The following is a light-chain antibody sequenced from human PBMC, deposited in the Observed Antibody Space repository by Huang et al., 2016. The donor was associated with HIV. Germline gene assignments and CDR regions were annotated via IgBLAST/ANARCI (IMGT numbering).Light chain of an antibody. J-gene: IGKJ4*01. Sequence: DIVMTQSPLFLPVTPGEPASISCRSSQSLLHSNGYTYLDWYLQKPGQSPQLLIYLGSNRASGVPDRFSGSGSGTDFTLKISRVEAEDAGTYYCMQALQTPLTFGGGTKVEIK. CDR1: QSLLHSNGYTY. CDR3: MQALQTPLT. CDR2: LGS. V-gene: IGKV2-28*01.